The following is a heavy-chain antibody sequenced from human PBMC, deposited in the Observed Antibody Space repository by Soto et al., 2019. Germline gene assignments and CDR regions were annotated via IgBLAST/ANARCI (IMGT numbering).Heavy chain of an antibody. V-gene: IGHV4-59*01. CDR2: IYYSGST. CDR3: ARDAGCPYDH. Sequence: QVQVRESGPGLVKPAETLSLTCTVSGAPITINYWSWIRQAPGKGLEWIGYIYYSGSTTYNPSHKSRVTMSADTSKDQFSLKLKSVTAADTAVYYCARDAGCPYDHWGPGILVTVSS. J-gene: IGHJ4*01. CDR1: GAPITINY.